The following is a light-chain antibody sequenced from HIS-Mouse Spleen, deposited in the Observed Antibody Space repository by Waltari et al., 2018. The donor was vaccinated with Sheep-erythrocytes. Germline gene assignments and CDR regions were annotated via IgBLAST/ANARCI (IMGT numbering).Light chain of an antibody. CDR1: KLGQKY. J-gene: IGLJ2*01. CDR3: QAWDSSIVV. CDR2: QDT. V-gene: IGLV3-1*01. Sequence: SSALPQPPSVSVSPGQTASITCSGAKLGQKYPCGYQPKPGQSPVLVSYQDTKRPSGIPERFSGSNSGNTATLTISGTQAMDEADYYCQAWDSSIVVFGGGTKLTVL.